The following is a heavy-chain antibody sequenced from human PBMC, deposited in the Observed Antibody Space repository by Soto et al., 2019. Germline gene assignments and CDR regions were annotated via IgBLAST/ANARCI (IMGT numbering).Heavy chain of an antibody. CDR2: INTDGSST. V-gene: IGHV3-74*01. D-gene: IGHD3-10*01. J-gene: IGHJ4*02. CDR3: AKDLRFGASDF. CDR1: GFTFSNYW. Sequence: EVQLVESGGGLVHPGGSLRLSCAASGFTFSNYWRHWVLQVPGKGLEWVSRINTDGSSTGYAASVKGRFTISRDNATSTQYVQLNSLRAEDTAVYYCAKDLRFGASDFWGQGTLVTVSS.